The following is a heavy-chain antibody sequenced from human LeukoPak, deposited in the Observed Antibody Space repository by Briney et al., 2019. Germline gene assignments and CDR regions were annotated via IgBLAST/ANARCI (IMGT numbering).Heavy chain of an antibody. CDR3: ARVSIVVVPAALPFDY. CDR1: DYSISNSNC. CDR2: IYYSGST. Sequence: SDTLSLTCAVSDYSISNSNCWGWIRQPPGKGLEWIGYIYYSGSTNYNPSLKSRVTMSVDTSKNQFSLKLSSVTAADTAVYYCARVSIVVVPAALPFDYWGQGTLVTVSS. D-gene: IGHD2-2*01. J-gene: IGHJ4*02. V-gene: IGHV4-28*03.